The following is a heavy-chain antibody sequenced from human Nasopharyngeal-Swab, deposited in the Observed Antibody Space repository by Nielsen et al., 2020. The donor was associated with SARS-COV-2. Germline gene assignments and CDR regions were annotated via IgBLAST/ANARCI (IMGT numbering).Heavy chain of an antibody. J-gene: IGHJ6*02. D-gene: IGHD3-9*01. CDR1: GFSLSTSGMC. V-gene: IGHV2-70*01. Sequence: SGPTLVKHTQTLTLTCTFSGFSLSTSGMCVSWIRQPPGKALEWLALIDWDDDKYYSTSLKTRLTISKDTSKNQVVLTMTNMDPVDTATYYCARAYYDILTGYYYGMDVWGQGTTVTVSS. CDR3: ARAYYDILTGYYYGMDV. CDR2: IDWDDDK.